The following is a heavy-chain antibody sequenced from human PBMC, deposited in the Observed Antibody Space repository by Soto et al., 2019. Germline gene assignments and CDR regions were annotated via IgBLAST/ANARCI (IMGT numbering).Heavy chain of an antibody. J-gene: IGHJ4*02. CDR2: IRYDGSNK. Sequence: GGSLRLSCAASGFTFSSYGMHWVRQAPGKGLEWVAVIRYDGSNKYYADSVKGRFTISRDNSKNTLYLQMNSLRAEDTALYYCAKDIVATIQYYFDYWGQGTLVTVSS. D-gene: IGHD5-12*01. CDR1: GFTFSSYG. CDR3: AKDIVATIQYYFDY. V-gene: IGHV3-30*02.